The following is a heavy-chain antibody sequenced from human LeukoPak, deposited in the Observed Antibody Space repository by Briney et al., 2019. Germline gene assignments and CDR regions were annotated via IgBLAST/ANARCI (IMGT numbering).Heavy chain of an antibody. J-gene: IGHJ3*02. CDR2: ISYDGSNK. V-gene: IGHV3-30-3*01. CDR3: ARDACSGGSCYSGHAFDI. Sequence: PGGSLRLSCAASGFTFSSYAMHWVRQAPGKGLEWVAVISYDGSNKYYADSVKGRFTISRDNSENTLYLQMNSLRAEDTAVYYCARDACSGGSCYSGHAFDIWGQGTMVTVSS. D-gene: IGHD2-15*01. CDR1: GFTFSSYA.